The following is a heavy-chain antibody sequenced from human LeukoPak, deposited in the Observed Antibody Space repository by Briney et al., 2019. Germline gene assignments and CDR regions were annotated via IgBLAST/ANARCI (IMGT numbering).Heavy chain of an antibody. J-gene: IGHJ6*02. CDR3: AKRHCSSTSCYVNGMDV. D-gene: IGHD2-2*01. CDR2: ISGSGGST. CDR1: GFTFSSYA. Sequence: GGSLRLSCAASGFTFSSYAMSWVRQAPGKGLEWVSAISGSGGSTYYADSVKGRFPISRDNSKNTLYLQMNSLRAEDTAVYYCAKRHCSSTSCYVNGMDVWGQGTTVTVSS. V-gene: IGHV3-23*01.